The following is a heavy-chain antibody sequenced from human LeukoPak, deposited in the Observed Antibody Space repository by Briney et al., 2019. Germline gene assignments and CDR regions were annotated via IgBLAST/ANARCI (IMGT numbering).Heavy chain of an antibody. CDR1: GFTFSSYW. CDR2: MNQDGSEK. J-gene: IGHJ4*02. Sequence: GGSLRLSCAASGFTFSSYWMSWVRQAPGKGLEWVANMNQDGSEKYYVDSVKGRFTISRDNAKNSLYLQMNNLRAEDSSVYYCARGGELLRPADYWGQGTLVTVSS. V-gene: IGHV3-7*01. CDR3: ARGGELLRPADY. D-gene: IGHD1-26*01.